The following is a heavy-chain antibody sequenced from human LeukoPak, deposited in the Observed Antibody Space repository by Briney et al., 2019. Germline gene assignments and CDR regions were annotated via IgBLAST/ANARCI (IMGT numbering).Heavy chain of an antibody. CDR3: VRGQIGVSVIVH. D-gene: IGHD3-22*01. CDR2: IKGDGSET. Sequence: GGSLRLSCAASGFTFSDYWMHWVRQVPGKGLVWVSRIKGDGSETNYADSVKVRFTISRDNAKNTLFLQMNSLRVEDTAVYYCVRGQIGVSVIVHWGQGTLVTVSS. J-gene: IGHJ5*02. CDR1: GFTFSDYW. V-gene: IGHV3-74*01.